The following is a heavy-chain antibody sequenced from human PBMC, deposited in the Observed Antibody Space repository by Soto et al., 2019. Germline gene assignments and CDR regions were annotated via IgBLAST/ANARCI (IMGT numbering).Heavy chain of an antibody. J-gene: IGHJ4*02. Sequence: EVQLVQSGGGLVLPGGSLRLSCAASGFSFSDHYMDWVRQAPGKGLEWVGRTRNKADSYSTEYAASVKGRFTISRDDSKNSLYLQMNSLKTEDTAVYYCTRDGSGGAGGWYFDYWGQGTLVTVSS. CDR3: TRDGSGGAGGWYFDY. CDR2: TRNKADSYST. CDR1: GFSFSDHY. D-gene: IGHD1-26*01. V-gene: IGHV3-72*01.